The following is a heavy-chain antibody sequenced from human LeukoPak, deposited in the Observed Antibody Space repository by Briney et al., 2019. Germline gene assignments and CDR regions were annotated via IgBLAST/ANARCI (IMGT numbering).Heavy chain of an antibody. D-gene: IGHD6-19*01. J-gene: IGHJ5*02. CDR2: ISTHNGYT. CDR3: ARRRAVAGVNWFDP. V-gene: IGHV1-18*01. CDR1: GYTFISYG. Sequence: GASVKVSCKASGYTFISYGISWVRQAPGQGLEWMGWISTHNGYTKYAQKFQGRVTITTDTSMSTAYMELRSLRSDDTAVYYCARRRAVAGVNWFDPWGQGTLVTVSS.